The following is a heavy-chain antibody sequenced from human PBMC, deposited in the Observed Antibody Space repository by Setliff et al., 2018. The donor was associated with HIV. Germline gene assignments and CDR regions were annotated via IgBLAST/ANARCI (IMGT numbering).Heavy chain of an antibody. V-gene: IGHV1-3*01. CDR1: GYTFTNYA. J-gene: IGHJ4*02. CDR2: INAGNGNT. Sequence: ASVKVSCKASGYTFTNYAMHWVRQAPGQRLEWMGWINAGNGNTKYSQKFQGRVSITRDTSASKAYLELSSLRSEDTAVYYCARGRLRNYFDYWGQGTLVTVSS. D-gene: IGHD2-8*01. CDR3: ARGRLRNYFDY.